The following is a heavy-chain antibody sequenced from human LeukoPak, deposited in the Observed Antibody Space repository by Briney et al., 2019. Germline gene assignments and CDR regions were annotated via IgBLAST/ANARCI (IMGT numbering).Heavy chain of an antibody. V-gene: IGHV4-4*07. D-gene: IGHD6-19*01. Sequence: PSETLSLTCIVSGGSINSYYWNWIRQPAGKGLEWIGHIQTSGSTKYNPSLKSRVTMSIDTSKNQFSLNLYSVTAADTAVYYCATNYTAVSAFDSWGQGTLVTVSS. J-gene: IGHJ4*02. CDR1: GGSINSYY. CDR2: IQTSGST. CDR3: ATNYTAVSAFDS.